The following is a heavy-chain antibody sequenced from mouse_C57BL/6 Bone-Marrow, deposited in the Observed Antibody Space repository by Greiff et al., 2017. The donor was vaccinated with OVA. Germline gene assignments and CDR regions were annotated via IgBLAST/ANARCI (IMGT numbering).Heavy chain of an antibody. CDR2: IYPGSGST. CDR3: ARGTTVVATRYFDV. CDR1: GYTFTSYW. V-gene: IGHV1-55*01. D-gene: IGHD1-1*01. Sequence: VHLVESGAELVKPGASVKMSCKASGYTFTSYWITWVKQRPGQGLEWIGDIYPGSGSTNYNEKFKSKATLTVDTSSSTAYMQLSSLTSEDSAVYYCARGTTVVATRYFDVWGTGTTVTVSS. J-gene: IGHJ1*03.